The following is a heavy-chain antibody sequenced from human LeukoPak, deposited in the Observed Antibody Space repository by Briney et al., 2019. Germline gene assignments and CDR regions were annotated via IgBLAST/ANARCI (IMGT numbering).Heavy chain of an antibody. CDR2: IYYSGST. CDR3: ARAPHFFDTSGSRYYFDC. V-gene: IGHV4-59*12. J-gene: IGHJ4*02. CDR1: GGSISSYY. D-gene: IGHD3-22*01. Sequence: WATLSLTCPVSGGSISSYYWSCIRQPPGKGLEWIGYIYYSGSTNYNPSLKRRVTISVDTSKNHFSLNLSSVTAADTAVYFCARAPHFFDTSGSRYYFDCWGRGALVSVSS.